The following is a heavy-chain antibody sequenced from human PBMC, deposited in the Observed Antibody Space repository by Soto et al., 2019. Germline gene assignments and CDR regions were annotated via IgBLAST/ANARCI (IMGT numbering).Heavy chain of an antibody. J-gene: IGHJ4*02. CDR2: ITRDGRT. V-gene: IGHV3-23*01. Sequence: PGGSLRLSCAASGFTFSSYAMSWVRQAPGKGLEWVSGITRDGRTYDADSVKGRFTISRDNSKNTLYLQMNNPRAEDTAVYYCAKDYGDNPFDYWGQGT. D-gene: IGHD4-17*01. CDR1: GFTFSSYA. CDR3: AKDYGDNPFDY.